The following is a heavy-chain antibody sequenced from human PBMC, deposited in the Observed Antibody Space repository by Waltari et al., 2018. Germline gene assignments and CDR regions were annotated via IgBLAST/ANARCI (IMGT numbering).Heavy chain of an antibody. CDR1: GGSFRGYY. CDR2: INHSGST. Sequence: QVQLQQWGAGLLKPSETLSLTCAVYGGSFRGYYWSWIRPPQGQGLGWIGDINHSGSTNYNPSLKSRVTISVDTSKNQFSLKLSSVTAADTAVYYCARGGVLTYYDFWSGYSGLFDPWGQGTLVTVSS. CDR3: ARGGVLTYYDFWSGYSGLFDP. J-gene: IGHJ5*02. D-gene: IGHD3-3*01. V-gene: IGHV4-34*01.